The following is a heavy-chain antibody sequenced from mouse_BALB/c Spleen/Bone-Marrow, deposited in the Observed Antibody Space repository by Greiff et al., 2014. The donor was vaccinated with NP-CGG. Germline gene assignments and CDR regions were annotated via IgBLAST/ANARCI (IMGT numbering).Heavy chain of an antibody. D-gene: IGHD2-12*01. V-gene: IGHV5-4*02. CDR1: GFTFSDYY. J-gene: IGHJ3*01. CDR2: ISDGGSYT. CDR3: ARDGDYSYAWFAY. Sequence: EGQVVESGGGLVKPGGSLKLSCAASGFTFSDYYMYWVRQTPEKRLEWVAIISDGGSYTFYPDSVKGRFTISRDNAKNSLCLQMSSLKSEDTAMYYCARDGDYSYAWFAYWGQGTLVTVSA.